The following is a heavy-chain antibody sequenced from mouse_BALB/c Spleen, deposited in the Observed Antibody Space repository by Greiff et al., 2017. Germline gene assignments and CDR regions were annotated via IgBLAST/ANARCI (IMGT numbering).Heavy chain of an antibody. V-gene: IGHV7-3*02. CDR1: GFTFTDYY. J-gene: IGHJ2*01. CDR2: IRNKANGYTT. CDR3: ARNWDGYFDY. D-gene: IGHD4-1*01. Sequence: EVQVVESGGGLVQPGGSLRLSCATSGFTFTDYYMSWVRQPPGKALEWLGFIRNKANGYTTEYSASVKGRFTISRDNSQSILYLQMNTLRAEDSATYYCARNWDGYFDYWGQGTTLTVSS.